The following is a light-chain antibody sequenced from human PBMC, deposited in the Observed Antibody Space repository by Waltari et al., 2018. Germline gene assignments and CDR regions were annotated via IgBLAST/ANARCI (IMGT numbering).Light chain of an antibody. Sequence: DIVMTQSPDSLAVSLGERATINCKSSQSVLYSSNNKNYLAWYQQKPRQPPKLLIYWASTRESGVPDRVSGSGSGTDFTLTISSLQAEDVAGYYCQQYYSSPLTFGGGTKVEIK. CDR2: WAS. J-gene: IGKJ4*01. CDR3: QQYYSSPLT. CDR1: QSVLYSSNNKNY. V-gene: IGKV4-1*01.